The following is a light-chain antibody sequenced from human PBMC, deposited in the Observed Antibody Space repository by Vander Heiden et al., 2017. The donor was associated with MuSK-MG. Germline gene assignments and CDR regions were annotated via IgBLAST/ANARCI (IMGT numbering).Light chain of an antibody. V-gene: IGKV3-20*01. CDR3: QQDGSSPYT. Sequence: EIVLTQSPGTLSLSPGERATLSCRTSRTISSNYLAWYQHRPGQAPRLLIYAASSRATGIPDRFSGSGSERDFTLTINRLEPEDFAVYYCQQDGSSPYTFGQGTKLEIK. J-gene: IGKJ2*01. CDR2: AAS. CDR1: RTISSNY.